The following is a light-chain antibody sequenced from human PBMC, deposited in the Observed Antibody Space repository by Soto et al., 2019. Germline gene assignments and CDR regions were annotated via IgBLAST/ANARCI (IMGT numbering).Light chain of an antibody. Sequence: DIQLTQSPSFLSASVGDRVTITCRASQGISSSLAWYQQRPGKAPRLLIYAASTLQSGVPSRFSGSGSGTEFTLTISSLQPEDFATFYCQQLDSYPFTFGGGTKVEIK. CDR1: QGISSS. V-gene: IGKV1-9*01. CDR2: AAS. CDR3: QQLDSYPFT. J-gene: IGKJ4*01.